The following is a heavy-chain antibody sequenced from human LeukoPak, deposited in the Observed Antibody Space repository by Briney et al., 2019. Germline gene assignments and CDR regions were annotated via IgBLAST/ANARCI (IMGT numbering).Heavy chain of an antibody. CDR1: GYTFSGYY. D-gene: IGHD4-17*01. CDR3: ARAPKYGEDAFDI. V-gene: IGHV1-46*01. Sequence: GASVKVSCKASGYTFSGYYMHWVRQAPGQGLEWMGIINPSGGSTSYAQKFQGRVTMTRDTSTSTVYMELSSLRSEDTAVYYCARAPKYGEDAFDIWGQGTMVTVSS. J-gene: IGHJ3*02. CDR2: INPSGGST.